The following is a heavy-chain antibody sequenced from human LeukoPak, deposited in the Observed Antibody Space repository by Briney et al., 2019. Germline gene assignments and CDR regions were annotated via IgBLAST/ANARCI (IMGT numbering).Heavy chain of an antibody. V-gene: IGHV1-46*01. CDR1: GYTFTSYY. CDR3: ARVGDFGDYGGTD. CDR2: INPNDDST. J-gene: IGHJ4*02. D-gene: IGHD4-17*01. Sequence: GASVKVSCKASGYTFTSYYIHWVRQAPGQGLEWMGIINPNDDSTGYSHKFQGRVSMTRDMSTNTAYMELSSLTSEDTAVYYCARVGDFGDYGGTDWGQGTLVTVSS.